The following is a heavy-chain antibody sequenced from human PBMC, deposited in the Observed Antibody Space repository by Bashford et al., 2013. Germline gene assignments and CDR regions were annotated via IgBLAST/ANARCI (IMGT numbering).Heavy chain of an antibody. CDR1: GGSISSDSYY. D-gene: IGHD4-17*01. Sequence: SETLSLTCTVSGGSISSDSYYWGWIRQPPGKGLEWIGSIYYSGRTNYNPSLKSRVTISVDTSKNQFSLKLRSVTAADTAVYYCASHDYGDYVDDAYDIWGQGTMVTVSS. CDR3: ASHDYGDYVDDAYDI. V-gene: IGHV4-39*07. J-gene: IGHJ3*02. CDR2: IYYSGRT.